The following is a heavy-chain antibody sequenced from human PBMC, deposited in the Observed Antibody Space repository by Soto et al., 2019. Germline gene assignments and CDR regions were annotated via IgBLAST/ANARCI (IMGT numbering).Heavy chain of an antibody. Sequence: QITLKESGPTLVKPTQTLTLTCTFSGFSLTETGMGVGWIRQPPGKALEWHALIYWDDDKRYSPSLKRGLTISKDASKNQVVLTKTNVDAVDTATYYCAHRRSGYFDSWGQGTLVTVSS. V-gene: IGHV2-5*02. CDR3: AHRRSGYFDS. J-gene: IGHJ4*02. CDR2: IYWDDDK. CDR1: GFSLTETGMG.